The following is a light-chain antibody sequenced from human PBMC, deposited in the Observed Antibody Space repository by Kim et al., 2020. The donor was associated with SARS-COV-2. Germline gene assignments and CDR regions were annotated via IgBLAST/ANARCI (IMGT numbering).Light chain of an antibody. CDR3: SSYTSSSTS. CDR2: DVS. CDR1: SSDVGGYNY. J-gene: IGLJ2*01. V-gene: IGLV2-14*01. Sequence: QSALTQPASVSGSPGQSITISCTGTSSDVGGYNYVSWYQQHPGKAPKLMIYDVSKRPSGVSNRFSGSKSGNMASLTISGLQAEDEADYYCSSYTSSSTSFGGGTQLTVL.